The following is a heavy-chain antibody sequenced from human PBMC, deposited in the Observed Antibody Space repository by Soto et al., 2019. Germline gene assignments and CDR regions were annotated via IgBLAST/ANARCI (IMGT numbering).Heavy chain of an antibody. J-gene: IGHJ5*01. CDR3: ARDFAGRGPFDP. Sequence: SETLSLTCSVSNVSISSSYWNWLRQAPGKGLEWIGFVYYTGTIKYNPSLKSRVTISVDTSRNEFSLRLTSVTTADTAFYFCARDFAGRGPFDPWGPGTLVTV. D-gene: IGHD1-26*01. V-gene: IGHV4-59*01. CDR1: NVSISSSY. CDR2: VYYTGTI.